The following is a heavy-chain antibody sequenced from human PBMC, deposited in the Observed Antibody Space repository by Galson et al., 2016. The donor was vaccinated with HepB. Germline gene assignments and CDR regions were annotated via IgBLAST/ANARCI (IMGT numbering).Heavy chain of an antibody. Sequence: ETLSLTCTVSGVSISSSSYYWGWIRQPPGKGLEWIGSIYYSGSAYYEPSLKSRLTISIDTSKNQVSLKVNSVTAADTAVYYCARGAPYGDYLGWGQGTLVTVSS. V-gene: IGHV4-39*01. D-gene: IGHD4-17*01. CDR3: ARGAPYGDYLG. J-gene: IGHJ4*02. CDR1: GVSISSSSYY. CDR2: IYYSGSA.